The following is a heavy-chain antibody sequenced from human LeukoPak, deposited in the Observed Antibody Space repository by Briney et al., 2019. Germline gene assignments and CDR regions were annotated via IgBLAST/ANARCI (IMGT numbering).Heavy chain of an antibody. V-gene: IGHV4-34*01. J-gene: IGHJ3*02. D-gene: IGHD2-15*01. CDR3: ARDCSGGSCYGAFDI. CDR2: INHSGST. Sequence: SETLSLTCAVYGGSFSGYYWSWIRQLPGKGLEWIGEINHSGSTNYNPSLKSRITISVDTSENRFSLKLSSVTATDTAVYYCARDCSGGSCYGAFDIWGQGTMVTVSS. CDR1: GGSFSGYY.